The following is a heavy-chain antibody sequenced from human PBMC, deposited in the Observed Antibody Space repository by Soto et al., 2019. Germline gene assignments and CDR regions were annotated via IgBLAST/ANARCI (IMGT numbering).Heavy chain of an antibody. CDR1: GSSSDPFT. CDR3: AVSSPDIVVLPSSIYFTS. CDR2: LSWDRSTV. Sequence: PGGSLRLSCVASGSSSDPFTMHWVRELTGKGLEWVAGLSWDRSTVAYADSVQGRFTISRDRAKNSVDLLMDSLRPDDTALYFCAVSSPDIVVLPSSIYFTSWGPGTQVTVSS. J-gene: IGHJ4*02. D-gene: IGHD2-15*01. V-gene: IGHV3-9*02.